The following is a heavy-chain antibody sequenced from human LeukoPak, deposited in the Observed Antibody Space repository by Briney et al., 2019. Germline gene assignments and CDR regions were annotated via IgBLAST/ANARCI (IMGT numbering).Heavy chain of an antibody. D-gene: IGHD3-22*01. J-gene: IGHJ4*02. Sequence: SETLSLTCTASGGSISSYYWSWIRQPAGKGLEWIGRIYTSGSTNYNPSLKSRVTMSVDTSKNQFSLKLSSVTAADTAVYYCARHIPHYDSSGYYYDYWGQGTLVTVSS. V-gene: IGHV4-4*07. CDR2: IYTSGST. CDR1: GGSISSYY. CDR3: ARHIPHYDSSGYYYDY.